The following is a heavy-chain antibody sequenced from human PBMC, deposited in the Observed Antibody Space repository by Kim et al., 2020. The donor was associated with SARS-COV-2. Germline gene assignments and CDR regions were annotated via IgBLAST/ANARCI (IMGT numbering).Heavy chain of an antibody. V-gene: IGHV3-48*03. J-gene: IGHJ4*02. D-gene: IGHD5-18*01. CDR2: ISSSGSTI. Sequence: GGSLRLSCAASGFTFSSYEMNWVRQAPGKGLEWVSYISSSGSTIYYADSVKGRFTISRDNAKNSLYLQMNSLRAEDTAVYYCARALRRYSYGGFDYWGQGTLVTVSS. CDR1: GFTFSSYE. CDR3: ARALRRYSYGGFDY.